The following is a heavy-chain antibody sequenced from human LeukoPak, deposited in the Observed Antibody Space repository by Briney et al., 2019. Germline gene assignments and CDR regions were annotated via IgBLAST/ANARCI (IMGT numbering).Heavy chain of an antibody. V-gene: IGHV3-48*03. CDR3: ARVSKGAVVTYYYYYYMDV. CDR2: ISSSGSTI. Sequence: GGSLRLSCAASGFTFSSYEMNWVRQAPGKGLEWVSYISSSGSTIYYADSVKGRFTISRDNAKNSLYLQMNSLRAEDTAVYYCARVSKGAVVTYYYYYYMDVWGKGTTVTISS. CDR1: GFTFSSYE. J-gene: IGHJ6*03. D-gene: IGHD4-23*01.